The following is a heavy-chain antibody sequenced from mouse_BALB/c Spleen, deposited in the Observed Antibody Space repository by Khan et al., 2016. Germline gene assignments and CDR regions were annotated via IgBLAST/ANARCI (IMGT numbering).Heavy chain of an antibody. V-gene: IGHV5-9-3*01. J-gene: IGHJ1*01. CDR2: ISSGGSYT. Sequence: EVELVESGGGLVKPGGSLKLSCAASGFTFSSYAMSWVRQTPEKRLEWVASISSGGSYTYYLDSVKGRFTISRENAKNTLHLQMSSLRSEDTAMYYCVRHGYDVGYFDVWGAGTTVTVSS. CDR3: VRHGYDVGYFDV. CDR1: GFTFSSYA. D-gene: IGHD2-14*01.